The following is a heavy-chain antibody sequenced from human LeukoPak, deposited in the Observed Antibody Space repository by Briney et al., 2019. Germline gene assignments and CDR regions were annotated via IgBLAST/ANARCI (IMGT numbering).Heavy chain of an antibody. Sequence: PSETLSLTCTVSGGSISSSSYYWGWIRQPPGKGLEWIGSIYYSGSTYYNPSLKSRVTISVDTSKNHFSLKLSSVTAADTAVYYCARHEIVVVPAAIWGGWFDPWGQGTLVTVSS. D-gene: IGHD2-2*01. V-gene: IGHV4-39*01. CDR3: ARHEIVVVPAAIWGGWFDP. J-gene: IGHJ5*02. CDR1: GGSISSSSYY. CDR2: IYYSGST.